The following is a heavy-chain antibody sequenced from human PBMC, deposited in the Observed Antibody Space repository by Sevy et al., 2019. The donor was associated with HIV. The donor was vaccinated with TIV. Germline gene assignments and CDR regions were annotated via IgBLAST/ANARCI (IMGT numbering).Heavy chain of an antibody. Sequence: GGSLRLSCEASGFTFSDYHMTWIRQAPGKGLEWFAYISSRGSTEHYADSVKGRFTISRDNVKNSLYLQMDSLRGEDTAVYYCAREADYYFDSWGQGSLVTVSS. CDR2: ISSRGSTE. CDR3: AREADYYFDS. D-gene: IGHD2-21*02. J-gene: IGHJ4*02. V-gene: IGHV3-11*01. CDR1: GFTFSDYH.